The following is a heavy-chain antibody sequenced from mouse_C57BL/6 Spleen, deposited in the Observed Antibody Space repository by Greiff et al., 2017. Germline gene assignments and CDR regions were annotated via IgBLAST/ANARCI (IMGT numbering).Heavy chain of an antibody. CDR1: GFTFTDYY. J-gene: IGHJ1*03. CDR2: IRNKANGYTT. D-gene: IGHD1-1*01. Sequence: EVQLVESGGGLVQPGGSLSLSCAASGFTFTDYYMSWVRQPPGKALEWLGFIRNKANGYTTEYSASVKGRFTISRDNSQSILYLQMNALRAEDSATYYCARYIGGSLYFDVWGTGTTVTVSS. V-gene: IGHV7-3*01. CDR3: ARYIGGSLYFDV.